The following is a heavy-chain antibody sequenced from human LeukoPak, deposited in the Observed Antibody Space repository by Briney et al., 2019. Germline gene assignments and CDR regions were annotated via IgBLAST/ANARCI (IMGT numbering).Heavy chain of an antibody. Sequence: ASVKVSFKASGYTFTGYYLHWVRQAPGQGLEWMGWINPKNGGTKYAQKFQGRVTMTRDTSISTVYMELSRLTSDDTAVYYCARDHEYDILTGQTSYYYYGMDVWGQGTTVTVSS. D-gene: IGHD3-9*01. CDR2: INPKNGGT. CDR1: GYTFTGYY. CDR3: ARDHEYDILTGQTSYYYYGMDV. V-gene: IGHV1-2*02. J-gene: IGHJ6*02.